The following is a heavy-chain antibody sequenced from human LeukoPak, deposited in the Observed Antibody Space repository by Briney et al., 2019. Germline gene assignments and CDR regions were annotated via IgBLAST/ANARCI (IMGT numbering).Heavy chain of an antibody. V-gene: IGHV3-9*01. CDR1: GFTFDDYA. J-gene: IGHJ6*02. CDR3: AKDMEPYNWNDGNYGMDV. Sequence: GRSLRLSCAASGFTFDDYAMHWVRQAPGKGLEWVSGISWNSGSIGYADSVKGRFTISRDNAKNSLYLQMNSLRAEDTALYYCAKDMEPYNWNDGNYGMDVWGQGTTVTVSS. CDR2: ISWNSGSI. D-gene: IGHD1-1*01.